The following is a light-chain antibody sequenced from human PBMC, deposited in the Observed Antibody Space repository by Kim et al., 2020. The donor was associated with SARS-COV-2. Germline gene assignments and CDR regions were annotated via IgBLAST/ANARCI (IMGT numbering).Light chain of an antibody. CDR1: QSISGNN. J-gene: IGKJ4*01. Sequence: SPGERVTLSCRASQSISGNNLVWYQHKSGQGPRLLIYDTFKRDSGIPDRFSGSWSGTDFTLTISRLEPDDSAVYFCQQHDSLPVTFGGGTKVDIK. CDR3: QQHDSLPVT. CDR2: DTF. V-gene: IGKV3D-20*02.